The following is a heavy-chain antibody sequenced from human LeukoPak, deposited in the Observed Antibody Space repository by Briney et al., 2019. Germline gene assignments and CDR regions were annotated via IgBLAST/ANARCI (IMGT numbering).Heavy chain of an antibody. Sequence: SETLSLTCAVYGGSFSKYYWSWIRQPPGKGLEWIGEVNHSGSTNYNPSLESRIAISVDTSKNQFSLKMNSSTAADRALYYCARRQYYRYPRWFDPWGQGTLVTVSS. CDR3: ARRQYYRYPRWFDP. CDR2: VNHSGST. J-gene: IGHJ5*02. D-gene: IGHD3-10*01. V-gene: IGHV4-34*01. CDR1: GGSFSKYY.